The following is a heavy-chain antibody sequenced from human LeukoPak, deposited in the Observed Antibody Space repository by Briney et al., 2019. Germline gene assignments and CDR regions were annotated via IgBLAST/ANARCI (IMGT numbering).Heavy chain of an antibody. CDR3: ARDGFGTGSN. Sequence: PGGSLRLSCAASGFTVSSNYMSWVRQAPGRGLEWVSIIYSGDTTYYADSVKGRFTISRDNSKNTLYLQMNSLRAEDTAVYYCARDGFGTGSNWGQGTLVTVSS. CDR1: GFTVSSNY. CDR2: IYSGDTT. V-gene: IGHV3-53*01. D-gene: IGHD3-16*01. J-gene: IGHJ4*02.